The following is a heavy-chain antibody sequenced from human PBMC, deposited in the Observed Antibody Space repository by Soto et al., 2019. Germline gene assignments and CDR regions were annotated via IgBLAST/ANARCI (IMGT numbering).Heavy chain of an antibody. J-gene: IGHJ4*02. CDR1: GGSISSYY. CDR3: ARQVLGGSSWYPMFFDY. D-gene: IGHD6-13*01. CDR2: IYYSGST. V-gene: IGHV4-59*08. Sequence: SETLSLTCTVSGGSISSYYWSWIRQPPGKGLEWIGYIYYSGSTNYNPSLKSRVTISVDTSKNQFSLKLSSVTAADTAVYYCARQVLGGSSWYPMFFDYWGQGTLVTVSS.